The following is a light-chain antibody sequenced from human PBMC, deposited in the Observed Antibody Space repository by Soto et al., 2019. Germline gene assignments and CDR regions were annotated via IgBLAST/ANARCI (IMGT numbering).Light chain of an antibody. J-gene: IGKJ5*01. V-gene: IGKV1-8*01. CDR3: QQYYSYPLT. Sequence: AIRMTQSPSSLSASTGDRVTITCRASQGISSYLAWYQQKPGKAPKLLIYAASTLQSGVPSRFSGSGPGTDFTLTISCLQSEDFATYYCQQYYSYPLTFGQGTRLEIK. CDR2: AAS. CDR1: QGISSY.